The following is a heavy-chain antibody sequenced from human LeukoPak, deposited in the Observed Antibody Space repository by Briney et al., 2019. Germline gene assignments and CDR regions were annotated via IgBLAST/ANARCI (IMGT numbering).Heavy chain of an antibody. CDR1: GFTFSSYA. J-gene: IGHJ4*02. V-gene: IGHV3-15*01. CDR3: TTDQYYYDSSGYYYY. Sequence: GGSLRLSCAASGFTFSSYAMSWVRQAPGKGLEWVGRIKSKTDGGTTDYAAPVKGRFTISRDDSKNTLYLQMNSLKTEDTAVYYCTTDQYYYDSSGYYYYWGQGTLVTVSS. CDR2: IKSKTDGGTT. D-gene: IGHD3-22*01.